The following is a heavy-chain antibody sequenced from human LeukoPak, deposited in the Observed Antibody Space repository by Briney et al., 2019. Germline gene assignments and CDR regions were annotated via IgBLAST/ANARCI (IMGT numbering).Heavy chain of an antibody. V-gene: IGHV3-23*01. D-gene: IGHD6-13*01. CDR1: GFTFSSYA. J-gene: IGHJ6*02. Sequence: GGSLRLSCAASGFTFSSYAMSWVRQASGKGLEWVSAISGSGGSTYYADSVKGRFTISRDNSKNTLYLQMNSLRAEDTAVYYCARGEQQLVRNYYYYGMDVWGQGTTVTVSS. CDR3: ARGEQQLVRNYYYYGMDV. CDR2: ISGSGGST.